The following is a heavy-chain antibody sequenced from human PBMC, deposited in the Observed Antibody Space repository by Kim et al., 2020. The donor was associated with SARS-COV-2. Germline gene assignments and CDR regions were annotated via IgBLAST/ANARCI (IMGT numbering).Heavy chain of an antibody. V-gene: IGHV3-53*01. D-gene: IGHD3-3*02. J-gene: IGHJ4*02. CDR2: IFNGDNT. Sequence: GGSLRLSCAASGLDVSSNYMNWVRQAPGKGLEWVSTIFNGDNTYYADSVKGRFTISRDISKNALILQMNSLRADDTAVYYCARDPQIRPEYWGQGTLVTVSS. CDR1: GLDVSSNY. CDR3: ARDPQIRPEY.